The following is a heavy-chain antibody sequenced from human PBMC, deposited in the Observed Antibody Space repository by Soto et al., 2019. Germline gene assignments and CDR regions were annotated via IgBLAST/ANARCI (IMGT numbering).Heavy chain of an antibody. CDR1: GGSISSSSYY. D-gene: IGHD3-10*01. CDR3: ARDGGPRILWFGELLYYYYGMDV. CDR2: IYYSGST. V-gene: IGHV4-39*02. J-gene: IGHJ6*02. Sequence: SETLSLTCTVSGGSISSSSYYWGWIRQPPGKGLEWIGSIYYSGSTYYNPSLKSRVTISVDTSKNQFSLKLSSVTAADTAVYYCARDGGPRILWFGELLYYYYGMDVWGQGTTVTVSS.